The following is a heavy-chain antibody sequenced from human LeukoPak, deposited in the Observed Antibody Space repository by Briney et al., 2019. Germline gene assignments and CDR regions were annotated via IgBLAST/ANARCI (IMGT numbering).Heavy chain of an antibody. Sequence: GESLKISCKGSGYSFISYWIGWVRQMPGKGLEWMGIIYPGDSDTRYSPSFQGQVTISADKSISTAYLQWSSLQASDTAMYYCATSITVAGTLDAFDMWGQGTMVTVSS. D-gene: IGHD6-19*01. CDR3: ATSITVAGTLDAFDM. CDR1: GYSFISYW. J-gene: IGHJ3*02. CDR2: IYPGDSDT. V-gene: IGHV5-51*01.